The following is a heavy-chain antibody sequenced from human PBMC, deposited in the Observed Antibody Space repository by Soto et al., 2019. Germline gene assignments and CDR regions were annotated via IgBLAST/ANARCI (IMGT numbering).Heavy chain of an antibody. CDR2: IIPIFGTA. CDR3: ARGEVITDRYYYSGMDV. CDR1: GGTFSSYA. V-gene: IGHV1-69*12. J-gene: IGHJ6*02. D-gene: IGHD3-22*01. Sequence: QVQLVQSGAEVKKPGSSVKVSCKASGGTFSSYAISWVRQAPGQGLEWMGGIIPIFGTANYAQKFQGRVTITADESTSTAYMERSSLRSEDTAVYYCARGEVITDRYYYSGMDVWGQGTTVTVSS.